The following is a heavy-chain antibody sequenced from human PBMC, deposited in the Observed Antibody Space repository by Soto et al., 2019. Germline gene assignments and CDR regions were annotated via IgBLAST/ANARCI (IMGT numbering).Heavy chain of an antibody. Sequence: QVQLQESGPGLVKPSETLSLTCTVSGGSISSYYWSWIRQPPGKGLEWIGYIYYSGSTNYNPSLKSQVTISVDTSKNQFSLKLSSVTAADTAVYYCARSASGWFGASIDAFDIWGQGTMVTVSS. CDR1: GGSISSYY. CDR2: IYYSGST. J-gene: IGHJ3*02. CDR3: ARSASGWFGASIDAFDI. V-gene: IGHV4-59*01. D-gene: IGHD3-10*01.